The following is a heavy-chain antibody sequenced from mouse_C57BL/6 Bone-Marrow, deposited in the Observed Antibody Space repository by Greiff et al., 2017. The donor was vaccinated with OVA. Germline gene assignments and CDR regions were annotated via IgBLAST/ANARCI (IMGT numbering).Heavy chain of an antibody. Sequence: EVQRVESGGGLVKPGGSLKLSCAASGFTFSSYAMSWVRQTPEKRLEWVATISDGGSYTYYPDNVKGRFTISRDNAQNNLYLQMSHLKSEDTAVYYCAREEGYYWYVDVWGTGTTVTVSS. CDR2: ISDGGSYT. CDR3: AREEGYYWYVDV. V-gene: IGHV5-4*01. CDR1: GFTFSSYA. D-gene: IGHD2-2*01. J-gene: IGHJ1*03.